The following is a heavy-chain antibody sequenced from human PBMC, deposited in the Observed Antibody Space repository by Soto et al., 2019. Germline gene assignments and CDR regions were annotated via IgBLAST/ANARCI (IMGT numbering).Heavy chain of an antibody. CDR2: ISYDGSNK. CDR3: AKDLGRSGYWSYYYMDV. CDR1: GFTFSSYG. Sequence: GGSLRLSCAASGFTFSSYGMHWVRQAPGKGLEWVAVISYDGSNKYYADSVKGRFTISRDNSKNTLYLQMNSLRAEDTAVYYCAKDLGRSGYWSYYYMDVWGKGTTVTVSS. D-gene: IGHD3-3*01. V-gene: IGHV3-30*18. J-gene: IGHJ6*03.